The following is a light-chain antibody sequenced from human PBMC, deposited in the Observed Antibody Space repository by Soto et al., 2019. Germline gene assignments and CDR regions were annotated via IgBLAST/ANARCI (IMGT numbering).Light chain of an antibody. CDR3: QKRSAWPPGYT. J-gene: IGKJ2*01. CDR1: QSVSSS. V-gene: IGKV3-11*01. Sequence: EIVLTQSPATLSLSPGERATLSCRASQSVSSSLAWYQQKPGQAPRLLIYDASNRATGIPARFGGSRSGTNFNLTISSREPEDFAVYYCQKRSAWPPGYTFDQVTKLE. CDR2: DAS.